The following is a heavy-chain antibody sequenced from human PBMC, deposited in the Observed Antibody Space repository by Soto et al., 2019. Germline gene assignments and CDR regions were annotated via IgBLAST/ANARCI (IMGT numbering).Heavy chain of an antibody. D-gene: IGHD3-3*01. CDR3: ARLGGYYQSLDT. CDR1: GGSIDTYY. Sequence: QVQLQESGPGLVKASETLSLTCTVSGGSIDTYYWSWIRQPPGKGLQWIGYIYYSGSTTYSPSLKSRVTISVDRSKSQFSLKLTSVPAADTAVYYCARLGGYYQSLDTWGQGTLVTVSS. V-gene: IGHV4-59*08. J-gene: IGHJ5*02. CDR2: IYYSGST.